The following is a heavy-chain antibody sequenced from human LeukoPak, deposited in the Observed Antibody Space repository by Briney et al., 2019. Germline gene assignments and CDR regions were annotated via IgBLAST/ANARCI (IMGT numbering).Heavy chain of an antibody. Sequence: GGSLRLSCAASGFPFSAYWVHWVRQAPGKGLVWVSRINTDGTYTSYADSVKGRFTISRDNAQNTLFLQMTSLRVEDTAVYYCAKDMTGPDDSWGPGTLVTVSS. CDR1: GFPFSAYW. CDR3: AKDMTGPDDS. D-gene: IGHD3-16*01. J-gene: IGHJ4*02. V-gene: IGHV3-74*01. CDR2: INTDGTYT.